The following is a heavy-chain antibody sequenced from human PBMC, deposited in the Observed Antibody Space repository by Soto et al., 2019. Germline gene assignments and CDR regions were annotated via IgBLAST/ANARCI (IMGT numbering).Heavy chain of an antibody. CDR3: ARTYYDTIWGSYTIAS. Sequence: GGSLRLSCAASGFTFSSYWMNWVRQAPGKGLEWVANIKQDGSEKHYVDSVKGRFTISRDNARNSLYLQMNSLRAEDTAVYYCARTYYDTIWGSYTIASWGQGTLVTVSS. CDR2: IKQDGSEK. D-gene: IGHD3-16*01. CDR1: GFTFSSYW. J-gene: IGHJ4*02. V-gene: IGHV3-7*01.